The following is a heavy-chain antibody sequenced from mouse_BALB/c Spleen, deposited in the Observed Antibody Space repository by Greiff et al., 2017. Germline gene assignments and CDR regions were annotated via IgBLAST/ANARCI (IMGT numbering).Heavy chain of an antibody. Sequence: QVQLQQSGAELVRPGSSVKISCKASGYAFSSYWMNWVKRRPGQGLEWIGQIYPGDGDTNYNGKFKGKATLTADKSSSTAYMQLSSLTSEDSAVYFCARMDGNYWFAYWGQGTLVTVSA. D-gene: IGHD2-1*01. J-gene: IGHJ3*01. CDR3: ARMDGNYWFAY. CDR1: GYAFSSYW. CDR2: IYPGDGDT. V-gene: IGHV1-80*01.